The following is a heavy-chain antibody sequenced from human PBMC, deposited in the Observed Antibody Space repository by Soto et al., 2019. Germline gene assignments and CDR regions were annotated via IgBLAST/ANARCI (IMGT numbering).Heavy chain of an antibody. CDR2: ISHDGSNK. CDR1: GFTFSSYA. D-gene: IGHD2-2*01. CDR3: ARERHCSSSSCYGGLYGMDV. Sequence: PGGSLRLSCAASGFTFSSYAMHCVRQAPGKGLEWVAVISHDGSNKYYADSVKGRFTISRDNSKTTLYLQMNSLRDEDTAVYYCARERHCSSSSCYGGLYGMDVWGRGTTVTVSS. J-gene: IGHJ6*01. V-gene: IGHV3-30-3*01.